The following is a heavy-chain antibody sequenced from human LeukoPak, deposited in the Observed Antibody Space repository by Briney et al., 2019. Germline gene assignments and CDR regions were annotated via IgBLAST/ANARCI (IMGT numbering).Heavy chain of an antibody. Sequence: GGSLRLSCTASGFTFGDYAMSWFRQAPGKGLEWVGFIRSKAYGGTTEYAASVKGRFTISRDDSKSIAYLQMNSLKTEDTAVYYCTRGGYYYDSSGKKPPGYCFDYWGQGTLVTVSS. CDR2: IRSKAYGGTT. CDR1: GFTFGDYA. J-gene: IGHJ4*02. CDR3: TRGGYYYDSSGKKPPGYCFDY. V-gene: IGHV3-49*03. D-gene: IGHD3-22*01.